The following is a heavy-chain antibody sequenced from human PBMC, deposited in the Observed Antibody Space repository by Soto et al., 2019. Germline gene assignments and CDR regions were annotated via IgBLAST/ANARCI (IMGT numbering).Heavy chain of an antibody. CDR1: GFTFSNYA. J-gene: IGHJ6*02. Sequence: GSLRLSCAASGFTFSNYAMTWVRQAPGKGLEWVSAIGGSGGATYYADSVKGRFTVSRDNSKNTLYPQMNSLRAEDTAVYYCAQTLSYGMDVWGQGTTVTVSS. CDR3: AQTLSYGMDV. CDR2: IGGSGGAT. V-gene: IGHV3-23*01.